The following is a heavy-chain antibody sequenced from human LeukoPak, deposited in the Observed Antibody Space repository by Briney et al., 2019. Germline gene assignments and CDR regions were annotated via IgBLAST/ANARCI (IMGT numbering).Heavy chain of an antibody. J-gene: IGHJ6*02. V-gene: IGHV1-3*01. D-gene: IGHD5-18*01. CDR3: ARDPTSVDTAMAEAMDV. CDR2: INAGNGNT. CDR1: GYNFISYG. Sequence: GASVKVSCKASGYNFISYGMHWVRQAPGQRPEWTGWINAGNGNTKYSQKFQGRVTMTRDTSTSTVYMELSSLRSEDTAVYYCARDPTSVDTAMAEAMDVWGQGTTVTVSS.